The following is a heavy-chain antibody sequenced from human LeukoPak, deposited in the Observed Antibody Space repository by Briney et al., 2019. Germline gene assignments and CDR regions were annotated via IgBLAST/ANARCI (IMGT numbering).Heavy chain of an antibody. CDR2: IIPIFGTA. J-gene: IGHJ4*02. CDR3: ARSDYSNEYFDY. CDR1: GGTFSSYA. Sequence: SVKVSCKASGGTFSSYAISWVRQAPGQGLEWMGGIIPIFGTANYAQKFQGRVTITADKSTSTAYMELSSLRSEDTAVYYCARSDYSNEYFDYWGQGTLVIVSS. V-gene: IGHV1-69*06. D-gene: IGHD4-11*01.